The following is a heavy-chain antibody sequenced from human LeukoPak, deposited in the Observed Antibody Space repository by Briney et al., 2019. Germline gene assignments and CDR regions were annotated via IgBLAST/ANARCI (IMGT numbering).Heavy chain of an antibody. J-gene: IGHJ4*02. V-gene: IGHV1-18*01. CDR2: ISAYNGNT. CDR1: GYTFTGYG. CDR3: ARVRYSSSWYDY. D-gene: IGHD6-13*01. Sequence: ASVKVSCKASGYTFTGYGISWVRQAPGQGLESMGWISAYNGNTNYAQKLQGRVTMTTDTSTSTAYMELRSLRSDDTAVYYCARVRYSSSWYDYWGQGTLVTVSS.